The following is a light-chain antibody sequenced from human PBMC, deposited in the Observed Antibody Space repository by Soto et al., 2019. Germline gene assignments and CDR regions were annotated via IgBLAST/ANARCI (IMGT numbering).Light chain of an antibody. Sequence: QSVLTQPPSASGTPGQRVTISCSGSSSNSGSNYVYWYQQLPGTAPKLLIYRNNQRPSGVPDRFSGSKSGTSASLAISGLLSEDEADYYCAAWDDSLSAHYVFGTGTKLTVL. J-gene: IGLJ1*01. CDR2: RNN. CDR1: SSNSGSNY. CDR3: AAWDDSLSAHYV. V-gene: IGLV1-47*01.